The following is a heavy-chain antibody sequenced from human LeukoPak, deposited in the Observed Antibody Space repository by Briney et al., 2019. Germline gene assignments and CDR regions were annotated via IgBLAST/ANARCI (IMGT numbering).Heavy chain of an antibody. CDR3: AIQADWGGDY. Sequence: SETLSLTCAVSGYSISSGYYWGWIRQPPGKGLEWIGSIYHSGSTYYNPSLKSRVTISVDTSKNQFSLKLSSVTAADTAVYYCAIQADWGGDYWGQGTLVTVSP. J-gene: IGHJ4*02. CDR1: GYSISSGYY. CDR2: IYHSGST. D-gene: IGHD7-27*01. V-gene: IGHV4-38-2*01.